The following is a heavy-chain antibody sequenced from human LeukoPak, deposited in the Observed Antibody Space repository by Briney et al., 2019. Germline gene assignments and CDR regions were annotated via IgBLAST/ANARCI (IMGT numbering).Heavy chain of an antibody. D-gene: IGHD6-19*01. V-gene: IGHV3-7*03. CDR3: AKKRIAVAGTREFDY. CDR2: IKQDGSEK. CDR1: GFTFSSYW. J-gene: IGHJ4*02. Sequence: GGSLRLSCAASGFTFSSYWMSWVRQAPGKGLEWVANIKQDGSEKYYVDSVKGRFTISRDNAKNSLYLQMNSLRAEDTAVYYCAKKRIAVAGTREFDYWGQGTLVTVSS.